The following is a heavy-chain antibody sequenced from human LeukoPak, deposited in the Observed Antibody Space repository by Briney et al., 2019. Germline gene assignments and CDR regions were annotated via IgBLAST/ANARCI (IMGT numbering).Heavy chain of an antibody. Sequence: GGSLRLSCAASGFTFSRSWMIWVRQAPGKGLEWVATIKKDGSEKYYVDSVKGRFTISRDNAKNSLYLQMNSLRAEDTGVYYCARNWGWFDYWGQGTLVTVSS. CDR1: GFTFSRSW. D-gene: IGHD7-27*01. CDR3: ARNWGWFDY. J-gene: IGHJ4*02. V-gene: IGHV3-7*01. CDR2: IKKDGSEK.